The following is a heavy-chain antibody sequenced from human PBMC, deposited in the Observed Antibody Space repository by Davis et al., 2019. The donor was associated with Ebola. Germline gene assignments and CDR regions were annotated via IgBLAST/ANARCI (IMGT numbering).Heavy chain of an antibody. V-gene: IGHV1-69*13. CDR1: GGTFSSYA. CDR3: ARERYRAFDY. Sequence: SVKVSCKASGGTFSSYAISWARQAPGKGLEWMGGIIPIFGTANYAQKFQGRVTITADESTSTAYMELSSLRSEDTAVYYWARERYRAFDYWGQGTLVTVSS. CDR2: IIPIFGTA. D-gene: IGHD1-1*01. J-gene: IGHJ4*02.